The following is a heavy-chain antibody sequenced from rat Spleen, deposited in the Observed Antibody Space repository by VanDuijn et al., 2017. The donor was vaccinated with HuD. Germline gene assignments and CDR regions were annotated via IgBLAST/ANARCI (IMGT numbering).Heavy chain of an antibody. V-gene: IGHV5-19*01. CDR3: TAHGNRISRFAY. D-gene: IGHD2-7*01. J-gene: IGHJ3*01. CDR1: GFTFSNYG. CDR2: VSPTGGST. Sequence: EVQLVESGGGLVQPGRSLKLSCAASGFTFSNYGMHWIRQAPTKGLEWVASVSPTGGSTYYRDSVKGRFTFSRDNAKSTLYLQMDSLRSEDTATYYGTAHGNRISRFAYWGQGTLVTVSS.